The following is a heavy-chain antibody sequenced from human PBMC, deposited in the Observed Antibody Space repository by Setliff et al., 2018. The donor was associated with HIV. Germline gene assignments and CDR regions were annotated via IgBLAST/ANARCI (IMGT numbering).Heavy chain of an antibody. CDR3: ARSLVPSGYYYGRHAFDI. J-gene: IGHJ3*02. CDR2: IYYSGNT. V-gene: IGHV4-39*07. CDR1: GGSISDSRYY. Sequence: SETLSLTCTVSGGSISDSRYYWGWIRQPPGKGLEWIGNIYYSGNTNYNPSFKSRVTISVDTSKNQFSLRVNSVTAADTAVYYCARSLVPSGYYYGRHAFDIWGQGTKVTVSS. D-gene: IGHD3-22*01.